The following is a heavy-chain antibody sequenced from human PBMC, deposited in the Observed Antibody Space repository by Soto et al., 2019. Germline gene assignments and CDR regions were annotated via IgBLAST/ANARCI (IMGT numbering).Heavy chain of an antibody. V-gene: IGHV3-11*04. CDR1: GFTFSDSY. D-gene: IGHD1-26*01. Sequence: PGGSLRLSCAASGFTFSDSYMSWTRQAPGKGLEWVSYISSSSSTIYYADSVKGRFTISRDNAKNSLYLQMNSLRDEDTAVYYCAREGGSLNWFDPWGQGTLVTVSS. J-gene: IGHJ5*02. CDR2: ISSSSSTI. CDR3: AREGGSLNWFDP.